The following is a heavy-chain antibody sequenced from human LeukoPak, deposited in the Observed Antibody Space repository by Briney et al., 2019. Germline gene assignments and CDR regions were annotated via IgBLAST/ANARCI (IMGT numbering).Heavy chain of an antibody. Sequence: SVKVSCKASGGTFSSYAISWVRQAPGQGLEWMGGIIPIFGTANYAQKFQGRVTITADESTSTAYMELSSLRSEDTAVYYCARVYCSGGSCYPHWGQGTLVTVSS. J-gene: IGHJ4*02. CDR3: ARVYCSGGSCYPH. D-gene: IGHD2-15*01. V-gene: IGHV1-69*13. CDR1: GGTFSSYA. CDR2: IIPIFGTA.